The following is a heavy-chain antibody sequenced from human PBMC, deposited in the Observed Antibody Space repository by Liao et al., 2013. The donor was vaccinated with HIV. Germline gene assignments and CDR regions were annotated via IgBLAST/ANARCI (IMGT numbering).Heavy chain of an antibody. J-gene: IGHJ6*03. CDR1: GGSISNSNYC. CDR2: IYYSGST. CDR3: ARVSAQQVLLGNYYYYYYMDV. D-gene: IGHD6-13*01. V-gene: IGHV4-39*07. Sequence: QLQLQESGPGLVKPSETLSLTCIVSGGSISNSNYCWGWIRQPPGKGLEWIGNIYYSGSTYYNPSLKSRVTISVDTSKNQFSLKLSSVTAADTAVYYCARVSAQQVLLGNYYYYYYMDVWGKGTTVTVSS.